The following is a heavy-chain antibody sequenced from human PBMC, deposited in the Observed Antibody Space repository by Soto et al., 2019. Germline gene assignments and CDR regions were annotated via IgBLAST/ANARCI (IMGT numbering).Heavy chain of an antibody. Sequence: SETLSLTCTVSGVSINSAYWSWIRQPPGKGLEWIGYIYYTGSTDYNPSLKSRVTISLDTTKNQISLKLSSVTAADTAIYYCARGHWELAYWGQGTLVTVSS. V-gene: IGHV4-59*08. D-gene: IGHD3-10*01. CDR3: ARGHWELAY. J-gene: IGHJ4*01. CDR2: IYYTGST. CDR1: GVSINSAY.